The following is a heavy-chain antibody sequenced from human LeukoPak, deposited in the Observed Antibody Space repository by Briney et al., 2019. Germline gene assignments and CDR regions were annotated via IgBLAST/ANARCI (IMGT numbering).Heavy chain of an antibody. CDR1: GFTFSSYG. CDR2: ISSSGSTI. V-gene: IGHV3-48*04. J-gene: IGHJ4*02. Sequence: PGGSLRLSCAASGFTFSSYGMHWVRQAPGKGLEWVSYISSSGSTIYYADSVKGRFTISRDNAKNSLYLQMNSLRAEDTAVYYCARGMHYDFWSGYYRTADYWGQGTLVTVSS. D-gene: IGHD3-3*01. CDR3: ARGMHYDFWSGYYRTADY.